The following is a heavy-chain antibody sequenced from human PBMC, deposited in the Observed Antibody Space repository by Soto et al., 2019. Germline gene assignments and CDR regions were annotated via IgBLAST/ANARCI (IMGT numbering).Heavy chain of an antibody. J-gene: IGHJ6*04. CDR1: GGSIRSYY. CDR3: ARHAIAALGGYV. V-gene: IGHV4-59*08. CDR2: IYYSGST. D-gene: IGHD6-13*01. Sequence: PSETLSLTCTVSGGSIRSYYWSWIRQPPGKGLEWIGYIYYSGSTNYNPSLKSRVTISVDTSKNQLSLKLSSVTAADTAVYYCARHAIAALGGYVLGKGTTVTGSS.